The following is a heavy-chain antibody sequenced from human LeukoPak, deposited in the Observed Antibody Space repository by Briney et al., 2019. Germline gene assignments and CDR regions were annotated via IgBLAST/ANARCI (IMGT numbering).Heavy chain of an antibody. D-gene: IGHD1-26*01. CDR1: RGSTTRYY. CDR3: ARSDSASYPPSYYSYSMAI. V-gene: IGHV4-4*07. CDR2: IYTSRST. Sequence: PEILSLTPTVPRGSTTRYYRSWLPPPAAKGLEWLGRIYTSRSTNYNPSLKSRVTMPVETSKNQFSLQLSSVTAADTAVHYRARSDSASYPPSYYSYSMAIWGHGTTVTVS. J-gene: IGHJ6*02.